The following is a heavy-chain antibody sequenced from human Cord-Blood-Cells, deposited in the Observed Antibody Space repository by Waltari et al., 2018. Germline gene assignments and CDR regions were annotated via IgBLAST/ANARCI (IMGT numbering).Heavy chain of an antibody. CDR3: ARHRAGLWPT. J-gene: IGHJ4*02. CDR2: IYYSGST. D-gene: IGHD5-18*01. CDR1: GGSISSSSYY. Sequence: QLQLQESGPALVKPSETLSLTCTVSGGSISSSSYYWGWIRQPPGKGLEWIGSIYYSGSTYYNPSLKSRVTISVDTSKNQFSLKLSSVTAADTAVYYCARHRAGLWPTWGQGTLVTVSS. V-gene: IGHV4-39*01.